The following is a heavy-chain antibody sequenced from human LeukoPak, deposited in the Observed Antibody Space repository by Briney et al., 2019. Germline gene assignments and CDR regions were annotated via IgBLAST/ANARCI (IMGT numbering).Heavy chain of an antibody. Sequence: ASVKVSCKASGYTFTSYGINWVRQATGQGLEWLGRMNPNSGDTAYAQKFQGRVTTTRSTSISTAYMELTSLRSEDTAVYFCARLGIAAADDDYWGQGTLVTVSS. CDR1: GYTFTSYG. CDR2: MNPNSGDT. J-gene: IGHJ4*02. V-gene: IGHV1-8*01. CDR3: ARLGIAAADDDY. D-gene: IGHD6-13*01.